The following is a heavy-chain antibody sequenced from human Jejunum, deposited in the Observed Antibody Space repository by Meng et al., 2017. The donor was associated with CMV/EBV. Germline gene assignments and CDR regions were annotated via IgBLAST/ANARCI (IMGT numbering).Heavy chain of an antibody. CDR1: GFTFSDYS. Sequence: GFTFSDYSMHWVRQAPGKGLEWVSYISSSGSTLYYADSVKGRFTISRDHAKNSLYLQMTSLRAEDTAMYYCARDRKGYQPYYFDYWGQGTLVTVSS. D-gene: IGHD2-2*01. J-gene: IGHJ4*02. CDR3: ARDRKGYQPYYFDY. V-gene: IGHV3-48*04. CDR2: ISSSGSTL.